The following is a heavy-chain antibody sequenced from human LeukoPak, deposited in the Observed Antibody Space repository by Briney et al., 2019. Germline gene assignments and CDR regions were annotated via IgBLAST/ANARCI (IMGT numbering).Heavy chain of an antibody. J-gene: IGHJ4*02. CDR1: GGSISSGGYS. V-gene: IGHV4-30-2*01. CDR3: ARAGSAAAYYFDY. Sequence: PSQTLSLTCAVSGGSISSGGYSWSWIRQPPGKGLEWIGYIYHSGSTYYNPSLKSRVTISVDRSKNQFSLKLSSVTAADTAVYYCARAGSAAAYYFDYWGQGTLVTVSS. D-gene: IGHD6-13*01. CDR2: IYHSGST.